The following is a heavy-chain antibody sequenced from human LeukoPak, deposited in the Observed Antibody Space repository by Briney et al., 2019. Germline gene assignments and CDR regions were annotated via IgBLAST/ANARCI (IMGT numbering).Heavy chain of an antibody. D-gene: IGHD3-22*01. Sequence: SETLSLTCIVSGGSISNYYWSWIRQPPGKGLEWIGYIFYSGSTDYNPSLKSRVTISIDTSKNQFSLKLSSVTAADTAAYYCARGPGGTMISFDPWGQGTLVTVSS. CDR3: ARGPGGTMISFDP. CDR1: GGSISNYY. CDR2: IFYSGST. J-gene: IGHJ5*02. V-gene: IGHV4-59*01.